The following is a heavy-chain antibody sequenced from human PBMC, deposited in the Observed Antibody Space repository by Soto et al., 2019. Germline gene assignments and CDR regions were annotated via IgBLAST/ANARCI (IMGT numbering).Heavy chain of an antibody. V-gene: IGHV5-51*01. Sequence: GESLKISCNGSGYSFSYYWIGWVRQMPGKGLEWMGTIYPADSDTRYSPSFQGQVTISADKSIRIAYLQWSSLKASDTAMYYCARSSGNSPHDGFDIWGQGTLVTVSS. CDR3: ARSSGNSPHDGFDI. J-gene: IGHJ3*02. CDR2: IYPADSDT. CDR1: GYSFSYYW. D-gene: IGHD3-10*01.